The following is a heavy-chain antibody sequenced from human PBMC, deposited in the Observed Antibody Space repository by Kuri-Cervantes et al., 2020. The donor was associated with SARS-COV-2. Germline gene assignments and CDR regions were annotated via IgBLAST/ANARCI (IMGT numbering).Heavy chain of an antibody. CDR1: GFTFSSYG. D-gene: IGHD5-12*01. CDR2: ISYDGSNK. Sequence: GESLKISCATSGFTFSSYGMHWVRQAPGKGLEWVAVISYDGSNKYYADSVKGRFTISRDNSKNTLYLQMNSLRAEDTAVYYCARANGVVATLGSFDSWGQGTLVTVSS. V-gene: IGHV3-30*03. J-gene: IGHJ4*02. CDR3: ARANGVVATLGSFDS.